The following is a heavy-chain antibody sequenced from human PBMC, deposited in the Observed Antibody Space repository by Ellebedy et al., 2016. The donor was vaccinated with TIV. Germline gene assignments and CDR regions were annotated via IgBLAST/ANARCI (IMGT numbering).Heavy chain of an antibody. V-gene: IGHV1-18*01. J-gene: IGHJ5*02. Sequence: ASVKVSCXASGGTFSSYAISWVRQAPGQGLEWVGWISGYNGKTNYAQRLQGRVTTTTDTSTSTAYMELRSLTSDDTAVYYCAKGTRISGSPGTTWGQGTLATVSS. CDR3: AKGTRISGSPGTT. CDR2: ISGYNGKT. CDR1: GGTFSSYA. D-gene: IGHD1-26*01.